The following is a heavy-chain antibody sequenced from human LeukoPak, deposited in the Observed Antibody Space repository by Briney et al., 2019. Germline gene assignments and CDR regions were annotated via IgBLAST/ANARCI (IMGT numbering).Heavy chain of an antibody. CDR1: GFTFSSNG. V-gene: IGHV3-30*02. Sequence: GGSLRLSCAVSGFTFSSNGMHWVRQAPGKGLEWVAFIRYDGSNKYYADSVKGRFTISRDNSKNTLYLQMNSLRAEDTAVYYCARGWQQLAAFDIWGQGTMVTVSS. CDR3: ARGWQQLAAFDI. CDR2: IRYDGSNK. J-gene: IGHJ3*02. D-gene: IGHD6-13*01.